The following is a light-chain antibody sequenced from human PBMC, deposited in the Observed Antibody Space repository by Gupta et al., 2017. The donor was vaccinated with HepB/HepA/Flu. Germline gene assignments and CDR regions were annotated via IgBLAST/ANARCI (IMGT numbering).Light chain of an antibody. V-gene: IGLV7-43*01. CDR1: TGAVTSGYY. Sequence: TVVPQEPPPTVSARRAGPPPCPSSTGAVTSGYYPNWFQQKPGQAPSALIYSTSNKHSWSPARFSGSLLGGKAALTLSGVQPEDEAEYYCLLYYGGAVVFGGGTKLTVL. J-gene: IGLJ2*01. CDR3: LLYYGGAVV. CDR2: STS.